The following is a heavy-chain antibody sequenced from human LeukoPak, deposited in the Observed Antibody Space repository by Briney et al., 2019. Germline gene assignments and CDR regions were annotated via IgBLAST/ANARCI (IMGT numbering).Heavy chain of an antibody. Sequence: KTGGSLRLSCAASGFTFSNAWMSWVRQAPGKGLEWVGRIKSKTDGGTTDYAAPVKGRFTISRDDSKNTLYLQMNSLKTEDTAVYYCTTAIVSRGGMDVWGQGTTVTVSS. J-gene: IGHJ6*02. CDR3: TTAIVSRGGMDV. D-gene: IGHD2-21*01. CDR2: IKSKTDGGTT. CDR1: GFTFSNAW. V-gene: IGHV3-15*01.